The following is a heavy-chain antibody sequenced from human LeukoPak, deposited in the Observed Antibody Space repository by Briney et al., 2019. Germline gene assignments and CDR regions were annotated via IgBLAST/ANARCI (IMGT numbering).Heavy chain of an antibody. J-gene: IGHJ6*03. CDR2: TYYRSKWYN. V-gene: IGHV6-1*01. D-gene: IGHD6-19*01. Sequence: SQTLSLTCAISGDSVSSNSAAWNWIRQSPSRGLEWLGRTYYRSKWYNDYAVSVKSRITINPDTSKNQFSLQLNSVTPEDTAVYYCARDLSGWHLRLYYYYMDVWGKGTTVTVSS. CDR3: ARDLSGWHLRLYYYYMDV. CDR1: GDSVSSNSAA.